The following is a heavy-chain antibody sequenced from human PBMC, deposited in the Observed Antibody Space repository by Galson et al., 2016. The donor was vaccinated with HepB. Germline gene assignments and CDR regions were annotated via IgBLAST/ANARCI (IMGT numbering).Heavy chain of an antibody. Sequence: SETLSLTCTVSGGAISRYSWAWIRQPAGKGPEWIGRISPTSSTNYNPSLQSRITMSIDTSKNQFTLNPRSVTAADTAVYYCARDRGSYPDFGDDYYMDVWGTGPTVTVSS. CDR1: GGAISRYS. V-gene: IGHV4-4*07. CDR3: ARDRGSYPDFGDDYYMDV. J-gene: IGHJ6*03. CDR2: ISPTSST. D-gene: IGHD3/OR15-3a*01.